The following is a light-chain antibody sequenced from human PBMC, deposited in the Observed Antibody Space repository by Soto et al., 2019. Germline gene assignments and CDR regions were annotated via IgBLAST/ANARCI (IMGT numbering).Light chain of an antibody. V-gene: IGLV2-8*01. CDR3: TSYAGSNNVL. Sequence: QSALTQPPSASGSPGQSVTISCTGTSSDVGGYDYVSWYQQHPAKAPKLRIYDVNKRPSGVPDRFSGAKSGNTASLTFSGLQAEDEPDYYCTSYAGSNNVLFGGGTKLTV. CDR1: SSDVGGYDY. J-gene: IGLJ2*01. CDR2: DVN.